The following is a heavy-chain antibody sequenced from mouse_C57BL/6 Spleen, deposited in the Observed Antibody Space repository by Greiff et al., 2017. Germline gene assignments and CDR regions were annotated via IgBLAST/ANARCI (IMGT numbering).Heavy chain of an antibody. Sequence: QVQLKQPGAELVKPGASVKMSCKASGYTFTSYWITWVKQRPGQGLEWIGDIYPGSGSTNYNEKFKGKATLTVDTSSSTAYMQLSSLTSEDSAVYYCARKELGTFDYWGQGTTLTVSS. CDR2: IYPGSGST. CDR3: ARKELGTFDY. CDR1: GYTFTSYW. D-gene: IGHD4-1*01. J-gene: IGHJ2*01. V-gene: IGHV1-55*01.